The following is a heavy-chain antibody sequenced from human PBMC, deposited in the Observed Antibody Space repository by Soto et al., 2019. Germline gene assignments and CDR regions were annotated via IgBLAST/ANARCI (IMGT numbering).Heavy chain of an antibody. V-gene: IGHV3-66*01. Sequence: EVQLVESGGGLVQPGGSLRLSCAASGFTVSSNYMNWVRQAPGKGLEWVSIIYSDGSTYYADSVKGRFTISRDNSKNTLYLQMNSLRAEDTAVYYCARDVPIVGATSHDAFDIWGQGTMVTVSS. CDR3: ARDVPIVGATSHDAFDI. J-gene: IGHJ3*02. D-gene: IGHD1-26*01. CDR2: IYSDGST. CDR1: GFTVSSNY.